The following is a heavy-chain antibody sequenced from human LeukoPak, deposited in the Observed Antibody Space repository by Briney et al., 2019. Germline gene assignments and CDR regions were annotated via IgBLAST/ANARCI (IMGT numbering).Heavy chain of an antibody. J-gene: IGHJ4*02. D-gene: IGHD1-14*01. V-gene: IGHV3-49*04. CDR1: VFIFGDYA. Sequence: GGSLRLSCTASVFIFGDYAMTWVRQAPGKGLVGVVFIASESYGGTAEYAASVKDRFTISRDDSKIIAYLQINSLKTEHTAVYYCTRDQTTYYWGQGTLVTVSS. CDR2: IASESYGGTA. CDR3: TRDQTTYY.